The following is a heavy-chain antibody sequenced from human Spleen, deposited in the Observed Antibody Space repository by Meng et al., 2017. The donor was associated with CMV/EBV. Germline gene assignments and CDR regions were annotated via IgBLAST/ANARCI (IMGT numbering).Heavy chain of an antibody. D-gene: IGHD1-26*01. CDR1: GFIFSDYA. Sequence: GGSLRLSCAASGFIFSDYAMSGVRQAPGKGLELVSVISGSGGSTYYADSVKARFTISRDNSKHTLYLQMNSLRAEDTAIYYCAKAWESYYYYGLEVWGQGTTVTVSS. V-gene: IGHV3-23*01. CDR2: ISGSGGST. J-gene: IGHJ6*02. CDR3: AKAWESYYYYGLEV.